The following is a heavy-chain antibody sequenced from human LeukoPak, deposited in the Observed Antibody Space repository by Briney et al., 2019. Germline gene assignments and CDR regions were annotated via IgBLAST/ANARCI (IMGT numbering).Heavy chain of an antibody. Sequence: GASVKVSCKVSGYTLTELSMHWVRQAPGKGLEWMGGFDPEDGETIYAQKFQGRVTMTEDTSTDTAYMELSSLRSEDTAVYYCATQWPRYYDSTGRLDAFDIWGQGTMVTVSS. V-gene: IGHV1-24*01. CDR3: ATQWPRYYDSTGRLDAFDI. CDR1: GYTLTELS. J-gene: IGHJ3*02. D-gene: IGHD3-22*01. CDR2: FDPEDGET.